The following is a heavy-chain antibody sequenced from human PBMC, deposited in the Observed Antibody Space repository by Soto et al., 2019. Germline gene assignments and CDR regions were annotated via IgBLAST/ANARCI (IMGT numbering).Heavy chain of an antibody. CDR3: AKDRGATHELLWFGELLYYFDY. D-gene: IGHD3-10*01. J-gene: IGHJ4*02. CDR2: ISYDGSNK. Sequence: QVQLVESGGGVVQPGRSLRLSCAASGFTFSSYGMHSVRQAPGKGLEWVAVISYDGSNKYYADSVKGRFTISRDNSKNTLYLQMNSLRAEDTAVYYCAKDRGATHELLWFGELLYYFDYWGQGTLVTVSS. CDR1: GFTFSSYG. V-gene: IGHV3-30*18.